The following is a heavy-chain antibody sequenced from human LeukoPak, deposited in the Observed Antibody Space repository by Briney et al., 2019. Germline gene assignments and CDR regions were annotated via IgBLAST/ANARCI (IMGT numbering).Heavy chain of an antibody. CDR1: GYTFTGYH. V-gene: IGHV1-2*06. D-gene: IGHD1-26*01. CDR3: ASPVGASDYFDY. Sequence: ASVKVSCKASGYTFTGYHIHWVRQAPGQGLEWMGRINPYSGDTNFAQKFQGRVTMTRDTSITTAYMELSSLRSEDTAVYYCASPVGASDYFDYWGQGTLVTVSP. J-gene: IGHJ4*02. CDR2: INPYSGDT.